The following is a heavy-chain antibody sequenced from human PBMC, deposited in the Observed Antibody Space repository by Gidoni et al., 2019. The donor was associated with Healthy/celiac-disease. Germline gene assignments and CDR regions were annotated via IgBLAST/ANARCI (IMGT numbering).Heavy chain of an antibody. J-gene: IGHJ3*02. Sequence: QVQLQESGPGLVKPSQTLSLTCTVSGGSISSGSYYWSWIRQPAGKGLEWIGRIYTSGSTNYNPSLKSRVTISVDTSKNQFSLKLSSVTAADTAVYYCARDDAGGAHDAFDIWGQGTMVTVSS. CDR2: IYTSGST. CDR3: ARDDAGGAHDAFDI. V-gene: IGHV4-61*02. CDR1: GGSISSGSYY. D-gene: IGHD1-26*01.